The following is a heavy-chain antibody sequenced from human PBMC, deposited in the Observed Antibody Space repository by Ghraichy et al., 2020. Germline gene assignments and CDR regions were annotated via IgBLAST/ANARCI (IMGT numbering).Heavy chain of an antibody. J-gene: IGHJ6*02. V-gene: IGHV1-18*04. Sequence: ASVKVSCKASGYTFTSYGISWVRQAPGQGLEWMGWISAYNGNTNYAQKLQGRVTMTTDTSTSTAYMELRSLRSDDTAVYYCARDGGDIVVVPAARYYYGMDVWGQGTTVTVSS. D-gene: IGHD2-2*01. CDR3: ARDGGDIVVVPAARYYYGMDV. CDR1: GYTFTSYG. CDR2: ISAYNGNT.